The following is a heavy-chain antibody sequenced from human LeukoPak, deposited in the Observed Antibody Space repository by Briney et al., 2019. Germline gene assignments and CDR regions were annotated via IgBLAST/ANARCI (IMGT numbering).Heavy chain of an antibody. CDR3: ARGYYYALDV. J-gene: IGHJ6*02. Sequence: SETLSLTCTVSGGSLSGYYWNWIRQPPGKGLEWIGYIYYTGNTNYNPSLKSRLSISVDTSKNQFSLKLSSVTAADTAVYYCARGYYYALDVWGQGTTVTVSS. CDR1: GGSLSGYY. V-gene: IGHV4-59*01. CDR2: IYYTGNT.